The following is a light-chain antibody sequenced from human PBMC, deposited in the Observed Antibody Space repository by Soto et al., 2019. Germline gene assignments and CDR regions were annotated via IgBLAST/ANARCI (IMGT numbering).Light chain of an antibody. CDR2: EDN. Sequence: NFMLTQPHSVSASPGKTITISCTGNNGNIASHYVQWFQQRPGRAPTTVIYEDNNRPSGVPDRFSASVDGSSNSASLTISGLEPEDEAEYFCQSFGDNAVVFGGGTKLTVL. V-gene: IGLV6-57*02. CDR3: QSFGDNAVV. J-gene: IGLJ2*01. CDR1: NGNIASHY.